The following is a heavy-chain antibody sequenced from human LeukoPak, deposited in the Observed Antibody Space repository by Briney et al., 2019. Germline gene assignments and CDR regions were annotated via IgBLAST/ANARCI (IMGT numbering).Heavy chain of an antibody. CDR3: ARPARGYSSSLEY. CDR1: GYSFTNFW. CDR2: IYPGDSDT. V-gene: IGHV5-51*01. Sequence: GESLKISCKGSGYSFTNFWIGWVRQMPGKGLEWMGIIYPGDSDTRYSPSFQGQVTISADKPISTAYLQWSSLKASDTAMYYCARPARGYSSSLEYWGQGTLVTVSS. J-gene: IGHJ4*02. D-gene: IGHD6-13*01.